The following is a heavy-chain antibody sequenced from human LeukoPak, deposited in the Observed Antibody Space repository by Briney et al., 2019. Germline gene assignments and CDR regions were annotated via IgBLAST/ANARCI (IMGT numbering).Heavy chain of an antibody. Sequence: PSETLSLTCAVYGGSFSGYYWSWIRQPSGKGLEWIGEINHSGSTNYNPSLKSRVTISVDTSKNQFSLKLSSVTAADTAVYYCARGPGSSWYDYWGQGTLVTVSS. CDR1: GGSFSGYY. J-gene: IGHJ4*02. CDR3: ARGPGSSWYDY. CDR2: INHSGST. V-gene: IGHV4-34*01. D-gene: IGHD6-13*01.